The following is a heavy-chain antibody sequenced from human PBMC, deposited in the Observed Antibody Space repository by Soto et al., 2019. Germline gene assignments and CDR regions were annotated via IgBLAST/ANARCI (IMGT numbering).Heavy chain of an antibody. V-gene: IGHV3-30*18. Sequence: QAQLVESGGGVVQAGRSLRLSCAASEFTFSSYAMHWVRQAPGKGLEWVALISSDGGQKYYADSVMGRCIISRDNSLHTLHLRMDTVRDGDTAIYYCAKDQTYIGTAVYDVWGQGTPVTVSS. CDR2: ISSDGGQK. J-gene: IGHJ6*02. CDR1: EFTFSSYA. D-gene: IGHD2-21*02. CDR3: AKDQTYIGTAVYDV.